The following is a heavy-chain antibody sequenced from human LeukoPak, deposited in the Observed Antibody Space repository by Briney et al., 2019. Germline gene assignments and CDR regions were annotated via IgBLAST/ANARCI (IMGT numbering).Heavy chain of an antibody. V-gene: IGHV3-30*18. CDR1: GFTFSNYA. J-gene: IGHJ4*02. CDR3: AKDHDYGDPGYYFDY. Sequence: GGSPRLSSAASGFTFSNYAMHWVRQAPGKGLEWVADTLYDGSNKYYADSVKGRFTVSRDNSKNMLWLQMNSLRADDTAVYYCAKDHDYGDPGYYFDYWGQGALVTVSS. CDR2: TLYDGSNK. D-gene: IGHD4-17*01.